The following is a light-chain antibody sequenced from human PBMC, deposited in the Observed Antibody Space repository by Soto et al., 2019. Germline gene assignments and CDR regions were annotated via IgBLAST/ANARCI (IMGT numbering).Light chain of an antibody. Sequence: QAVVTQPTSVSGASGQRVTISCTGSSSNIGAGYDVHWYQQLPGTAPKLLIYGNSNRPSGVPDRFSGSKSGTSASLAITGLKAKDEADYSCQSYDSSLSGYVVFGGGTKLTVL. J-gene: IGLJ2*01. CDR1: SSNIGAGYD. CDR2: GNS. V-gene: IGLV1-40*01. CDR3: QSYDSSLSGYVV.